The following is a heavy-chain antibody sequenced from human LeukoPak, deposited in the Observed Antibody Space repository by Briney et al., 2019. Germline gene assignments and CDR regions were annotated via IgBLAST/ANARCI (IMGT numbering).Heavy chain of an antibody. CDR3: ARGWRVGARLSWSDWFDP. D-gene: IGHD6-6*01. Sequence: SETLSLTCTVSGGSISSYYWSWIRQPPGKGLEWIGYIYYSGSTNYNPSLKSRVTISVDTSKNQFSLKLSSVTAADTAVYYCARGWRVGARLSWSDWFDPWGQGTLVTVSS. V-gene: IGHV4-59*01. CDR1: GGSISSYY. J-gene: IGHJ5*02. CDR2: IYYSGST.